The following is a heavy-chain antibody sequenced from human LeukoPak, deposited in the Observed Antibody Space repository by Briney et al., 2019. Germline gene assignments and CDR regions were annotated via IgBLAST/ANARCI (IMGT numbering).Heavy chain of an antibody. Sequence: GGSLRLSCAASGFIFSSYGMHWVRQAPGKGLEWVAFIRYDGSSKYYVDSVKGRFTISRDNSKNTLYLQMNSLRAEDTAVYFCAKGSGWEASYFYYYMDVWGKGTTVTISS. CDR1: GFIFSSYG. CDR2: IRYDGSSK. CDR3: AKGSGWEASYFYYYMDV. V-gene: IGHV3-30*02. J-gene: IGHJ6*03. D-gene: IGHD1-26*01.